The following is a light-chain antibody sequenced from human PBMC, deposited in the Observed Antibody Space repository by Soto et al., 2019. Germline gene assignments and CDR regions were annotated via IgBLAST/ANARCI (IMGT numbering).Light chain of an antibody. CDR2: GAS. J-gene: IGKJ2*01. CDR1: QSVSSN. Sequence: EIVMTQSPATLSVSPGERATLSCRASQSVSSNLAWYQQKPGQAPRLLTFGASTRATGITARFSGNGSGTEFTLTISSLQSEDFEVYYCPQYKHWYTFGQGTKLEIK. CDR3: PQYKHWYT. V-gene: IGKV3-15*01.